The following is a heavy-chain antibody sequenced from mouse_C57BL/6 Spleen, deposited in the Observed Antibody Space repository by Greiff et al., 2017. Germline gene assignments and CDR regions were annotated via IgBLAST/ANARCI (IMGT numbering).Heavy chain of an antibody. D-gene: IGHD2-3*01. V-gene: IGHV1-80*01. J-gene: IGHJ3*01. Sequence: VQLQQSGAELVKPGASVKISCKASGYAFSSYWMNWVKQRPGKGLEWIGQIYPGDGDTNYNGKFKGKATLTADKSSSTASMKLSSLTSEDSAVYFCARDDDGYYRFAYWGQGTLVTVSA. CDR1: GYAFSSYW. CDR3: ARDDDGYYRFAY. CDR2: IYPGDGDT.